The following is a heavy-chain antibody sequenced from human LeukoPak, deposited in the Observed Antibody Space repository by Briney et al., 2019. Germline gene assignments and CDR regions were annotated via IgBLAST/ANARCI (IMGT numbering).Heavy chain of an antibody. D-gene: IGHD5-18*01. V-gene: IGHV1-69*01. CDR2: IIPIFGTA. CDR1: GGTFSSYA. CDR3: ARDELGYSYGYTLGGPFDY. J-gene: IGHJ4*02. Sequence: ASVKVSCKASGGTFSSYAISWVRQAPGQGLEWMGGIIPIFGTANYAQKFQGRVTITADESTSTAYMELSSLRSEDTAVYYCARDELGYSYGYTLGGPFDYWGQGTLVTVSS.